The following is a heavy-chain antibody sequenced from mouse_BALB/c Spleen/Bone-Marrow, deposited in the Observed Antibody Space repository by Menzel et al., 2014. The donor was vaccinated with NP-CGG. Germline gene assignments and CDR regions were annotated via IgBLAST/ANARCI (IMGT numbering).Heavy chain of an antibody. J-gene: IGHJ2*01. CDR2: ISSGGSYT. D-gene: IGHD2-4*01. CDR3: ARHDYDEENFDY. V-gene: IGHV5-6*01. Sequence: EVKLVESGGDLVKPGRFQKLSCAASGFTFSSYGMSWVRQTPDKRLEWVATISSGGSYTYYPDSVKGRFTISRDNAKNTLYLQMSSLKSEDTAMYYCARHDYDEENFDYWGQGTTLTVSS. CDR1: GFTFSSYG.